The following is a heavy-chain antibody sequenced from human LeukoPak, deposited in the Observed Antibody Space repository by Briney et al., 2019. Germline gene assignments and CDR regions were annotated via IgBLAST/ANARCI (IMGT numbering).Heavy chain of an antibody. CDR2: IYTSGST. J-gene: IGHJ6*03. CDR1: GGSISSYY. V-gene: IGHV4-4*07. Sequence: KTSETLSLTCTVSGGSISSYYWSWIRQPAGKGLEWIGRIYTSGSTNYNPSLKSRVTMSVDTSKNQFSLKLSSVTAADTAVYYCARDRTPYYYYYMDVWGKGTTVTVSS. CDR3: ARDRTPYYYYYMDV.